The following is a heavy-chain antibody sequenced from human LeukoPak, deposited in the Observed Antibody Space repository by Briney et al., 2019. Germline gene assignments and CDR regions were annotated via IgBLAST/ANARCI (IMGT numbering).Heavy chain of an antibody. D-gene: IGHD6-13*01. J-gene: IGHJ6*02. V-gene: IGHV1-2*02. CDR1: GYTFTGYY. Sequence: ASVKVSCKASGYTFTGYYMHWVRQAPGQGLEWMGWINPNSGGTNYAQKFQGRVTMTRDTSISAAYMELSRLRSDDTAVYYCARASGYSSIWYLRTYGMDVWGQGTTVTVSS. CDR3: ARASGYSSIWYLRTYGMDV. CDR2: INPNSGGT.